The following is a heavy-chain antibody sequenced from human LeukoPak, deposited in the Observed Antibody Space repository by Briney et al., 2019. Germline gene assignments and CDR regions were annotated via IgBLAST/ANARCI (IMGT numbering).Heavy chain of an antibody. CDR3: ARVVGIAAAGTPH. CDR1: GFKFNDYW. Sequence: GGSLRLSCAVSGFKFNDYWMNWIRQAPGKGLEWVANIKQEGNDKHYVDSVKGRFTISRDNAENSVYLQMNSLRAEDTAVYYCARVVGIAAAGTPHWGQGTLVTVSS. CDR2: IKQEGNDK. J-gene: IGHJ4*02. V-gene: IGHV3-7*01. D-gene: IGHD6-13*01.